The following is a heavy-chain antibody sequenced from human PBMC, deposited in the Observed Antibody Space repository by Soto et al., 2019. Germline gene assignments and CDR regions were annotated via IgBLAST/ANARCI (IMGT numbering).Heavy chain of an antibody. CDR1: GGSISSYY. V-gene: IGHV4-59*08. CDR3: ARHNYGSGSTYFDY. D-gene: IGHD3-10*01. Sequence: SETVSLTGTVSGGSISSYYWSWIRQPPGKGLEWIGYIYYSGSTNNNPSLKSRVTISVDTSKNQFSLKLNSMTAADTAVYYCARHNYGSGSTYFDYWGQGTLVTVSS. J-gene: IGHJ4*02. CDR2: IYYSGST.